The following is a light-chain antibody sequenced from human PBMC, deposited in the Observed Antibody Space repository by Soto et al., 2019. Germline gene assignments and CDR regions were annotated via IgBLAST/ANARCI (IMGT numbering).Light chain of an antibody. CDR2: EVS. CDR3: TSYTSTIPYV. V-gene: IGLV2-14*01. CDR1: SNDVGGYNY. J-gene: IGLJ1*01. Sequence: ALTQPASVTGSPGQSITISCTGSSNDVGGYNYVSWYQQHPGQAPKLIIYEVSDRPSGVSPRFSGSKSGNTASLTISGLQVEDEADYFCTSYTSTIPYVFGSGTKVTVL.